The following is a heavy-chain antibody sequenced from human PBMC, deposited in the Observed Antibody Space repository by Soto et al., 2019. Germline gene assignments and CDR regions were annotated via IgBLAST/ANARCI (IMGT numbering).Heavy chain of an antibody. CDR1: GGSFSGYY. CDR3: ARGIGYCSSINCYSSRRLRFDS. V-gene: IGHV4-34*01. Sequence: PSETLSLTCAVYGGSFSGYYWTWIRQSPEKGLEWIGEVNHSGTTYYNPPLKTRVTISVHTPKNQFSLKMSSVTAADTAVYYCARGIGYCSSINCYSSRRLRFDSWGQGTLVTVSS. D-gene: IGHD2-2*01. J-gene: IGHJ4*02. CDR2: VNHSGTT.